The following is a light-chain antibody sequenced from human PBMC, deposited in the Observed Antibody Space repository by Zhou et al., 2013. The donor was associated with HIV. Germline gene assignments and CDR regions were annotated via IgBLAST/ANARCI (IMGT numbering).Light chain of an antibody. CDR1: QDIKYY. Sequence: DIQMTQSPSSLSASVGDRVTISCQASQDIKYYLNWYQQKPGKAPKLLIYDATNLQTGVPSRFSGSGSGTDFTFTISSLQPEDIAVYYCQQHDSLPLTFGPGTKVEIK. CDR3: QQHDSLPLT. CDR2: DAT. V-gene: IGKV1-33*01. J-gene: IGKJ3*01.